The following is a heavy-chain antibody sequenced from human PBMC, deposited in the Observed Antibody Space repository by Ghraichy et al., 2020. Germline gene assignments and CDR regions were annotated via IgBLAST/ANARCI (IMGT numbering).Heavy chain of an antibody. CDR1: GGSFSGYY. CDR3: ARVRCGGSCPGGY. J-gene: IGHJ4*02. Sequence: SETLSLTCAVYGGSFSGYYWSWIRQPPGKGLEWIGEINHSGSTNYNPSLKSRVTISVDTSKNQFSLKLSSVTAADTAVYYCARVRCGGSCPGGYWGQGTLVTVSS. CDR2: INHSGST. D-gene: IGHD2-15*01. V-gene: IGHV4-34*01.